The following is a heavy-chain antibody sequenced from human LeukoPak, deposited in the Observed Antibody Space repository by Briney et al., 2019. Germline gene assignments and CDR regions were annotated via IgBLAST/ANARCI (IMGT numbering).Heavy chain of an antibody. J-gene: IGHJ4*02. CDR1: GFTFSSYG. D-gene: IGHD2-8*02. V-gene: IGHV3-30*18. CDR3: AKEFLVTPPGGGFDY. Sequence: GGSLRLSCAASGFTFSSYGMHWVRQAPGHGVEGVAGISFDGSNKYYADSVKGRFTISRDNSKNTLYLQMNSLRAEDTAVYYCAKEFLVTPPGGGFDYWGQGTLVTVSS. CDR2: ISFDGSNK.